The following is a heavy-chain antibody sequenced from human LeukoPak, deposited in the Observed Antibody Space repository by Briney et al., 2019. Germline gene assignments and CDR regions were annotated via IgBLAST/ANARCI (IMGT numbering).Heavy chain of an antibody. CDR2: IIPIFGTA. CDR3: ARARVRQYYYDSSGYCFDY. Sequence: SAKVSCKASGGTFSSYAISWVRQAPGQGLEWMGGIIPIFGTANYAQKFQGRVTITADESTSTAYMELSSLRSEDTAVYYCARARVRQYYYDSSGYCFDYWGQGTLVTVSS. J-gene: IGHJ4*02. CDR1: GGTFSSYA. D-gene: IGHD3-22*01. V-gene: IGHV1-69*13.